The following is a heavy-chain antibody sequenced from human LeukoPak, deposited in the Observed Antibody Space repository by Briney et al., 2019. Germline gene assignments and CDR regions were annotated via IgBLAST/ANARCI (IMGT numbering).Heavy chain of an antibody. J-gene: IGHJ6*04. D-gene: IGHD2-15*01. CDR3: ARGPPGVESVVAALYYGMDV. Sequence: SENLSLTCAVYGGSFSGYYWSWIRQPPGKGLEWIGEINHSGSTNYNPSPKSRVTISVDTSKNQFSLKLSSVTAADTAVYYCARGPPGVESVVAALYYGMDVWGKGTTVTVSS. V-gene: IGHV4-34*01. CDR2: INHSGST. CDR1: GGSFSGYY.